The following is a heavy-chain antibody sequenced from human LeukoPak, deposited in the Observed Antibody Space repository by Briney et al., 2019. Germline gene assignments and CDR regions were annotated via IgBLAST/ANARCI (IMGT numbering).Heavy chain of an antibody. CDR2: ISSGATTM. CDR3: ALVAVASDFDY. Sequence: PGGALRLSFAASGFIFRSFEMYWVRQAAGKGLEWIAYISSGATTMYYADSVKGRFTISRDDAKNSLFLQMKSLRAEDTAVYYCALVAVASDFDYWGQGALVTVSS. V-gene: IGHV3-48*03. J-gene: IGHJ4*02. D-gene: IGHD6-19*01. CDR1: GFIFRSFE.